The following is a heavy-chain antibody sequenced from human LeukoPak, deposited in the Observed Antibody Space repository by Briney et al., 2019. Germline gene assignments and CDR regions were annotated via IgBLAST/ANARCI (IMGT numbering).Heavy chain of an antibody. D-gene: IGHD3-22*01. Sequence: ASVKVSCKASGYSFITYRISWVRQAPGQGLEWMGWISAYNRSTDYAQNLQGRVTMTTDTSTSTAYMEMRSLRSDDTAVYYCARPYDSSGYYNYYFDNWGQGTLVTVSS. CDR1: GYSFITYR. CDR2: ISAYNRST. CDR3: ARPYDSSGYYNYYFDN. J-gene: IGHJ4*02. V-gene: IGHV1-18*01.